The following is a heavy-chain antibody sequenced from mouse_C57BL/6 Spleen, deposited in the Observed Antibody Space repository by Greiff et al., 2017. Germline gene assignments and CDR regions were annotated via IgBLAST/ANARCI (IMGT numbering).Heavy chain of an antibody. Sequence: QVQLKQPGAELVRPGSSVKLSCKASGYTFTSYWMDWVKQRPGQGLEWIGNIYPSDSETHYNQKFKDKATLTVDKSSSTAYMQLSSLTSEDSAVYYCASGGFYAMDYWGQGTSVTVSS. V-gene: IGHV1-61*01. CDR1: GYTFTSYW. CDR3: ASGGFYAMDY. CDR2: IYPSDSET. J-gene: IGHJ4*01.